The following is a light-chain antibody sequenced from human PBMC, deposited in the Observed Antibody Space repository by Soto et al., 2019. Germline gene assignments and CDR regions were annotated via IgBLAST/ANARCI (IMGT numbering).Light chain of an antibody. CDR3: FSYTSSTAYV. V-gene: IGLV2-14*01. CDR1: SSDVGGYKY. CDR2: EVS. J-gene: IGLJ1*01. Sequence: QSVLTQPASVSGSPGQSSTISCTGTSSDVGGYKYVSWYQLHPGKAPKLMIYEVSNRPSGISNRFSASKSGNTASLTISGLQAEDEADYYCFSYTSSTAYVFGTGTKVTVL.